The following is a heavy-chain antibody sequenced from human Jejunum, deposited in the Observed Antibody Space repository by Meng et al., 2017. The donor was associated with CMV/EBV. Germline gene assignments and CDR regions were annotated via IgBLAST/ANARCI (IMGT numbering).Heavy chain of an antibody. V-gene: IGHV4-30-4*01. D-gene: IGHD1-14*01. CDR3: AREGTNSYYFDY. J-gene: IGHJ4*02. Sequence: VSGDSISSGDSYWSWIRQPAGKGLEGIGYIYESGSTSYNPSLESRVTISVDTSKNQFSLKVMSVTAADTAVYYCAREGTNSYYFDYWGQGTLVTVSS. CDR1: GDSISSGDSY. CDR2: IYESGST.